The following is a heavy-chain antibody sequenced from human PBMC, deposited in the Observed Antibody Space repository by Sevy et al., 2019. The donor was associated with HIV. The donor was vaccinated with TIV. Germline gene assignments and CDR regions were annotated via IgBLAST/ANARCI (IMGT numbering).Heavy chain of an antibody. D-gene: IGHD5-18*01. CDR2: ISGSADAT. V-gene: IGHV3-23*01. J-gene: IGHJ4*02. CDR3: VKEVSQYSYFDY. CDR1: GFTFSNYA. Sequence: GGSLRLSCAASGFTFSNYAMSWVRQTPGKGLEWVSAISGSADATYYTDSVKGRFTISRDNSKNTVYLQMNRLRAEDTAVYYCVKEVSQYSYFDYWGQGTLVTVSS.